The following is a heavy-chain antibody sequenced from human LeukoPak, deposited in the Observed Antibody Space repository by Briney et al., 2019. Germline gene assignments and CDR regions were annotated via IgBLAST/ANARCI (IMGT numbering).Heavy chain of an antibody. J-gene: IGHJ4*02. CDR3: ARGSGSYGVPFDY. CDR1: GFTFSSYW. D-gene: IGHD1-26*01. CDR2: IYSGGST. Sequence: PGGSLRLSCAASGFTFSSYWMSWVRQAPGKGLEWVSVIYSGGSTYYADSVKGRFTISRDNSKNTLYLQMNSLRAEDTAVYYCARGSGSYGVPFDYWGQGTLVTVSS. V-gene: IGHV3-66*02.